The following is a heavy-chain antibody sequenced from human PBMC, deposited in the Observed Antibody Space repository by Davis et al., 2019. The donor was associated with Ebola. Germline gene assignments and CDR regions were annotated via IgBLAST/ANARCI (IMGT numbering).Heavy chain of an antibody. CDR3: ARGDILTGYSY. J-gene: IGHJ4*02. Sequence: LRLSCAVSGGSISSGGYSWSWIWQPPGKGLEWIGYIYHSGSTYYNPSLKSRVTISVDRSKNQFSLKLSSVTAADTAVYYCARGDILTGYSYWGQGTLVTVSS. V-gene: IGHV4-30-2*01. CDR1: GGSISSGGYS. D-gene: IGHD3-9*01. CDR2: IYHSGST.